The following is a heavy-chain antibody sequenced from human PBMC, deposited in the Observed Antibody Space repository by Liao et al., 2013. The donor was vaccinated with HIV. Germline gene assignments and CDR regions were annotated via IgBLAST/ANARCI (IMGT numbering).Heavy chain of an antibody. CDR2: IYYSGST. D-gene: IGHD2-2*01. J-gene: IGHJ2*01. CDR3: ARHQPLWYFDL. CDR1: GGSFSSYY. V-gene: IGHV4-34*01. Sequence: QVQLQQWGAGLLKPSETLSLTCAVYGGSFSSYYWSWIRQPPGKGLEWIGYIYYSGSTYYNPSLKSRVTISVDTSKNQFSLKLSSVTAADTAVYYCARHQPLWYFDLWGRGTLVTVSS.